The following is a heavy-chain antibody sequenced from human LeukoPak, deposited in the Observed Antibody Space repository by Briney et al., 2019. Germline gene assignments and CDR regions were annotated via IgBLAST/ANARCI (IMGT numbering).Heavy chain of an antibody. CDR1: GFTFADYA. J-gene: IGHJ4*02. CDR3: AKDLAGGVGFLFHY. CDR2: ISWNSGII. Sequence: PGRSLRLSCAASGFTFADYAMHWVRQAPGKGLEWVSGISWNSGIIGYADSVKGRFTISRDNAKNSLYLQMSSLRAEDTALYYCAKDLAGGVGFLFHYWGQGTLVTVSS. V-gene: IGHV3-9*01. D-gene: IGHD2-2*03.